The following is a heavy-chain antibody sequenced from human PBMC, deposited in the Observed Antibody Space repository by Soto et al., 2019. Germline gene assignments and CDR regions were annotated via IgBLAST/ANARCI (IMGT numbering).Heavy chain of an antibody. V-gene: IGHV3-30*18. J-gene: IGHJ6*03. CDR2: ISYDGSNK. D-gene: IGHD2-2*01. CDR3: AKDRRRGVVVPAYYMDV. Sequence: GGSLRLSCAASGFTFSSYGMHWVRQAPGKGLEWVAVISYDGSNKYYADSVKGRFTISRDNSKNTLYLQMNSLRAEDTAVYYCAKDRRRGVVVPAYYMDVWGKGTTVTVSS. CDR1: GFTFSSYG.